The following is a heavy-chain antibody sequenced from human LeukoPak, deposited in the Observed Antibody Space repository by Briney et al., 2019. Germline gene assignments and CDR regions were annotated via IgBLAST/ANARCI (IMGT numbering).Heavy chain of an antibody. Sequence: KPSETLSLTCAVYGVSFSGYYWSWLRQPPGKGLEWLGEINHSGSTNYNPSLKSRVTISVDTSKNQFSLKLSSVTAADTAVYYCASRITMVRGVRLGSFDYWGQGTLVTASS. CDR3: ASRITMVRGVRLGSFDY. CDR2: INHSGST. D-gene: IGHD3-10*01. CDR1: GVSFSGYY. V-gene: IGHV4-34*01. J-gene: IGHJ4*02.